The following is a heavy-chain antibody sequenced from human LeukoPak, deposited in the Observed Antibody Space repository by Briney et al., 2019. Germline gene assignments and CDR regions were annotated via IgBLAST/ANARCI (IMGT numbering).Heavy chain of an antibody. D-gene: IGHD3-22*01. CDR2: ISSSGSTI. CDR1: GFTFSSYE. V-gene: IGHV3-48*03. CDR3: ARAYYYDSSGYVAFDP. J-gene: IGHJ5*02. Sequence: GGSLRLSCAASGFTFSSYEMNWVRQAPGKGLEWVSYISSSGSTIYYADSVKGRFTISRDNAKNSLYLQMNSLRAEDTAVYYCARAYYYDSSGYVAFDPWGQGTLVTVSS.